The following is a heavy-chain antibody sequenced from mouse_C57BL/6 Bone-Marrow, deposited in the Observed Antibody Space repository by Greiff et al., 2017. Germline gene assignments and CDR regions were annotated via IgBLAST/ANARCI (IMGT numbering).Heavy chain of an antibody. D-gene: IGHD4-1*01. J-gene: IGHJ1*03. CDR2: INPYNGGT. Sequence: EVQLQQSGPVLVKPGASVKMSCKASGYTFTDYYMNWVKQSHGKSLEWIGVINPYNGGTSYNQKFKGKATLTVDKSSSTAYMELNSLTSEDSAVYYCARLTWTYFDVWGTGTTVTVSS. CDR3: ARLTWTYFDV. V-gene: IGHV1-19*01. CDR1: GYTFTDYY.